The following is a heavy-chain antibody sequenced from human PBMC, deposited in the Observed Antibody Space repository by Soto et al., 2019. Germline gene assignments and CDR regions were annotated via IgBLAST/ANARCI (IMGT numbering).Heavy chain of an antibody. V-gene: IGHV3-11*06. CDR1: GFTFNDHY. CDR2: ISSDSSYT. CDR3: ARDSTGSGLDYGMDG. Sequence: QVQLVESGGGLVKPGGSLRLSCAASGFTFNDHYMTWIRQAPGKGLEWVSFISSDSSYTNSADSVKGRFTISRDNAKKLLYLQMSSLRVEDTAVYYCARDSTGSGLDYGMDGWGQGTTVAVAS. J-gene: IGHJ6*02. D-gene: IGHD3-10*01.